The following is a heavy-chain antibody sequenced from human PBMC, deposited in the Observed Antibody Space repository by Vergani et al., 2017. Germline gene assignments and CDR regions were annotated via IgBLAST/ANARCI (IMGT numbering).Heavy chain of an antibody. D-gene: IGHD5-24*01. CDR2: ITGSGDST. CDR1: GFTFSNYA. Sequence: EVQLLESGGGLVQPGGSLRLSCAASGFTFSNYAMSWVRQAPGKGLEWVSGITGSGDSTNYADSVKGRFSISRDNAKSSLFLQMDSLRAEDTAVYYCARDHRDYNNYPGTFDIWGQGSMVTVSS. V-gene: IGHV3-23*01. CDR3: ARDHRDYNNYPGTFDI. J-gene: IGHJ3*02.